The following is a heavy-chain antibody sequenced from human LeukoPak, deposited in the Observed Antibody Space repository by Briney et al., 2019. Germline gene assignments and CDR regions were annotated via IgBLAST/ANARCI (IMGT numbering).Heavy chain of an antibody. CDR1: GFIFSDYW. D-gene: IGHD1-26*01. Sequence: GGSLRLSCAASGFIFSDYWMHWVRQAPGKGLVWVSRINTDGGFARYADSVQGRFIISRDTAKNTPFLQMNSLRAEDTAVYYCAREAKVGGALQYWGQGILVTVSS. CDR2: INTDGGFA. J-gene: IGHJ4*02. CDR3: AREAKVGGALQY. V-gene: IGHV3-74*01.